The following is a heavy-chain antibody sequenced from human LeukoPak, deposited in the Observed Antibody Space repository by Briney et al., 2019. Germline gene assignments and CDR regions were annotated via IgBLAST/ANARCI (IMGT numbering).Heavy chain of an antibody. CDR3: ARRVVVVAASTNWFDP. CDR1: DGSFSPYY. D-gene: IGHD2-15*01. J-gene: IGHJ5*02. CDR2: INHSGST. V-gene: IGHV4-34*01. Sequence: SETLSLTCAVYDGSFSPYYWSWLRQPPGKGLEWIGEINHSGSTNYNPSLKSRVTISVDTSKNQFSLKLSSVTAADTAVYYCARRVVVVAASTNWFDPWGQGTLVTVSS.